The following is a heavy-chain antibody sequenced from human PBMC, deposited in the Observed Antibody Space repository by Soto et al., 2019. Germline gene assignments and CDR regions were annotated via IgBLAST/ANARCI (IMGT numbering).Heavy chain of an antibody. CDR1: GGSISSGGYS. CDR3: ARGSSYGDPRGSAFDI. Sequence: QLQLQESGSGLVKPSQTLSLTCAVSGGSISSGGYSWSWIRQPPGKGLEWIGYIYHSGSTYYNPSLKSRVNISVDRSKNQFSLKLSSVTAADTAVYYCARGSSYGDPRGSAFDIWGQGTMVTVSS. J-gene: IGHJ3*02. V-gene: IGHV4-30-2*01. D-gene: IGHD4-17*01. CDR2: IYHSGST.